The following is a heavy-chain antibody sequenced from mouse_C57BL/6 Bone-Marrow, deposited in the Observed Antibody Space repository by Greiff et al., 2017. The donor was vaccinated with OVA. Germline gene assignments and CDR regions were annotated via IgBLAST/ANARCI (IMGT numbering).Heavy chain of an antibody. CDR2: IDPSDSYT. Sequence: QVQLKQPGAELVKPGASVKLSCKASGYTFTSYWMQWVKQRPGQGLEWIGEIDPSDSYTNYNQKFKGKATLTVDKSSSTAYMQRSSLTSEDSAVYYCAREGDYGYIWFAYWGQGTLVTVSA. D-gene: IGHD2-2*01. CDR3: AREGDYGYIWFAY. CDR1: GYTFTSYW. V-gene: IGHV1-50*01. J-gene: IGHJ3*01.